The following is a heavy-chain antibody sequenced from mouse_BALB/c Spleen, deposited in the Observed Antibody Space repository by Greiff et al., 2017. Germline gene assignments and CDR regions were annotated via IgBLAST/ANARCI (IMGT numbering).Heavy chain of an antibody. CDR3: AREGDYYGYTWFAY. CDR1: GYTFTDYW. Sequence: VQLQQPGAELVMPGASVKMSCKASGYTFTDYWMHWVKQRPGQGLEWIGAIDTSDSYTSYNQKFKGKATLTVDESSSTAYMQLSSLTSEDSAVYYCAREGDYYGYTWFAYWGQGTLVTVSA. CDR2: IDTSDSYT. D-gene: IGHD1-2*01. V-gene: IGHV1-69*01. J-gene: IGHJ3*01.